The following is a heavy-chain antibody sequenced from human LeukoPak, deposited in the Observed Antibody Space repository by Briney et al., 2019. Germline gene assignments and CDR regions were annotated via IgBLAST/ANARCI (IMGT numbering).Heavy chain of an antibody. CDR2: INHSGST. CDR3: ARGRLRATTGFYYFDY. Sequence: PSETLSHTCGVYGGSFSGYYWSWIRQPPGKGLEWIGEINHSGSTNYNPSLKSRVTISVDTSKNQFSLKLSSVTAADTAVYYCARGRLRATTGFYYFDYWGQGTLVTVSS. J-gene: IGHJ4*02. V-gene: IGHV4-34*01. D-gene: IGHD1-26*01. CDR1: GGSFSGYY.